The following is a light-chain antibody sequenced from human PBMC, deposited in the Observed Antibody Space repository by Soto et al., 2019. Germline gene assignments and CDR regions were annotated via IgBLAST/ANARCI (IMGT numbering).Light chain of an antibody. CDR3: QTWATGIRV. CDR2: IDNDGSH. V-gene: IGLV4-69*01. Sequence: QSVLTQSPSASASLGASVKLTCTLSSGHSTYAIAWHQQQPEKGPRYLMKIDNDGSHSKGDGIPDRFSGSSSGAERYLTISSLQSEDEADYYCQTWATGIRVFGGGTKVTVL. J-gene: IGLJ3*02. CDR1: SGHSTYA.